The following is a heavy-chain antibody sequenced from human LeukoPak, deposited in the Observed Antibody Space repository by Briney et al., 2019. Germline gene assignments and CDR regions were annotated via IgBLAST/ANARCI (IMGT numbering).Heavy chain of an antibody. J-gene: IGHJ2*01. Sequence: GGSLRLSCVASGFSFNSYWMSWVRQAPGKGLEWVANIKQDGSEESYVGSVKGRFTISRDKAKNSLYLQMNSLRAADTAIYFCAKGAWNFDLWGRGTLVSVSS. CDR2: IKQDGSEE. V-gene: IGHV3-7*01. CDR3: AKGAWNFDL. CDR1: GFSFNSYW.